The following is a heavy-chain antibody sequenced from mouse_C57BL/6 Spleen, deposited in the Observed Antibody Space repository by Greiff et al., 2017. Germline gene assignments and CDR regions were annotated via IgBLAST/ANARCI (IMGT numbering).Heavy chain of an antibody. CDR1: GYTFTDYE. CDR3: TRRGYYGSSFWYFDV. V-gene: IGHV1-15*01. CDR2: IDPETGGT. Sequence: QVHVKQSGAELVRPGASVTLSCKASGYTFTDYEMHWVKQTPVHGLEWIGAIDPETGGTAYNQKFKGKAILTADKSSSTAYMELRSLTSEDSAVYYCTRRGYYGSSFWYFDVWGTGTTVTVSS. J-gene: IGHJ1*03. D-gene: IGHD1-1*01.